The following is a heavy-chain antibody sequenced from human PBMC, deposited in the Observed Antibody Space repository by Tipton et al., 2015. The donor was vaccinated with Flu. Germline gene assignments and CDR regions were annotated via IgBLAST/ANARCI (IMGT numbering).Heavy chain of an antibody. Sequence: TLSLTCSASGGSINSYYWSWIRQPAGKGLEWIGRIYIGGRTNYNPSPKSRVTMSIDLFKNEVSLRLSSVTAADTAVYYCARERRGGWPFYDAFDFWGQGTMVTVSS. CDR1: GGSINSYY. D-gene: IGHD6-19*01. J-gene: IGHJ3*01. CDR3: ARERRGGWPFYDAFDF. V-gene: IGHV4-4*07. CDR2: IYIGGRT.